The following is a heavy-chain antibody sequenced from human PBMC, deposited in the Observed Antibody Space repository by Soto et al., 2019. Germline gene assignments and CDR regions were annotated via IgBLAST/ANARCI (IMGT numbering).Heavy chain of an antibody. J-gene: IGHJ4*02. Sequence: QITLKESGPTLVKPTQTLTLTCTFSGFSLSTSGVGVGWIRQPPGKALEWLALIYWDDDKRYSPSLKSRLTITKDTSKTQVVLTLTNMDPVDTATYYCAHRRDFWSGPGSFDYWGQGTLVTVSS. CDR2: IYWDDDK. CDR3: AHRRDFWSGPGSFDY. CDR1: GFSLSTSGVG. V-gene: IGHV2-5*02. D-gene: IGHD3-3*01.